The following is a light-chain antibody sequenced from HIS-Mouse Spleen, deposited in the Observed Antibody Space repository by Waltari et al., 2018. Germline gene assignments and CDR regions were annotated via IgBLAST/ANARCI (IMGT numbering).Light chain of an antibody. Sequence: QSALTQPASVSGSPGQSITIPCTGTSSDVGSYTLVSWYQQHPGQAPKLMIYEGSKRPSGVSNRFSGSKSGNTASLTISGLQAEDEADYYCCSYAGSSTSVVFGGGTKLTVL. V-gene: IGLV2-23*01. CDR3: CSYAGSSTSVV. CDR1: SSDVGSYTL. CDR2: EGS. J-gene: IGLJ2*01.